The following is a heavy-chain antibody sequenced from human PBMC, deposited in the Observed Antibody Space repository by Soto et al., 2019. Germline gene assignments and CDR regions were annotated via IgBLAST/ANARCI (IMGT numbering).Heavy chain of an antibody. V-gene: IGHV3-21*01. CDR1: GFTFSSYS. CDR2: ISSSSSYI. J-gene: IGHJ5*02. CDR3: ARDLGRYCSGGSCSPNWFDP. Sequence: ESGGGLVKPGGSLRLSCAASGFTFSSYSMNWVRQAPGKGLEWVSSISSSSSYIYYADSVKGRFTISRDNAKNSLYLQMNSLRAEDTAVYYCARDLGRYCSGGSCSPNWFDPWGQGTLVTVSS. D-gene: IGHD2-15*01.